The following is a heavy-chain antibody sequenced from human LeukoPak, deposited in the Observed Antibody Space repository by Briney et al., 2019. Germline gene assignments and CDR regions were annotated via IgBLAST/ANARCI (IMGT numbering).Heavy chain of an antibody. CDR1: GFTFSSYW. V-gene: IGHV3-74*01. CDR3: ARGGTGWSSYFDY. J-gene: IGHJ4*02. CDR2: VNSDGSNT. D-gene: IGHD6-19*01. Sequence: GGSLRLSCAASGFTFSSYWMHWVRQAPGKGLVWVSRVNSDGSNTIYADSVEGRFTFSRDNAKNTPYLQMNSLRAEDTAVYYCARGGTGWSSYFDYWGQGTLVTVSS.